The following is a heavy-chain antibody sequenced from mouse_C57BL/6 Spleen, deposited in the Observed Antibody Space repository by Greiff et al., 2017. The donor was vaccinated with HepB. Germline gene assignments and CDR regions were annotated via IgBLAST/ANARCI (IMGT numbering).Heavy chain of an antibody. V-gene: IGHV1-81*01. D-gene: IGHD6-1*01. CDR1: GYTFTSYG. J-gene: IGHJ2*01. Sequence: VKLVESGAELARPGASVKLSCKASGYTFTSYGISWVKQRTGQGLEWIVEIYPRSGNTYYNEKFKGKATLTADKYSNTAYMELRSLTSEDSAVYCCARRQDYFDYWGQGTTLTVSS. CDR3: ARRQDYFDY. CDR2: IYPRSGNT.